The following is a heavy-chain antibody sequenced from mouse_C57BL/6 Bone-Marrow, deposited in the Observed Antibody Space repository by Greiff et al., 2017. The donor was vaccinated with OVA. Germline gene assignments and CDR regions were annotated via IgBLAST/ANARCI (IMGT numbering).Heavy chain of an antibody. Sequence: QVQLQQSGAELAKPGASVKLSCKASGYTFTSYWMHWVKQRPGQGLDWIGYINPSSGYTKYNQKFKDKATLTADKSSSTAYMQLSSLTYEDSAVYYCARNRYDYDRGGWYFDVWGTGTTVTVSS. J-gene: IGHJ1*03. CDR1: GYTFTSYW. D-gene: IGHD2-4*01. CDR2: INPSSGYT. CDR3: ARNRYDYDRGGWYFDV. V-gene: IGHV1-7*01.